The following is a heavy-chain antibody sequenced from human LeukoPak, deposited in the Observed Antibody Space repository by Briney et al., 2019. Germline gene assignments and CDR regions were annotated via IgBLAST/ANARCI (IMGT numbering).Heavy chain of an antibody. CDR2: INTNTGNP. D-gene: IGHD3-16*02. V-gene: IGHV7-4-1*02. Sequence: ASVKVSCKASGYTFTSYAMNWVRQAPGQGLEWMGWINTNTGNPTYAQGFTGRFVFSLDTSVSTAYLQISSLKAEDTAVYYRARGTPRYLKFEHYDYWGQGTLVTVSS. CDR1: GYTFTSYA. J-gene: IGHJ4*02. CDR3: ARGTPRYLKFEHYDY.